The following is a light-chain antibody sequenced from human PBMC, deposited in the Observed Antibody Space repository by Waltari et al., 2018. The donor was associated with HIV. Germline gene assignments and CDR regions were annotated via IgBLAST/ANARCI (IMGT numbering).Light chain of an antibody. CDR1: QSVSSN. V-gene: IGKV3-15*01. CDR2: AAS. CDR3: QQYSSWPYT. Sequence: VMTQSPATLSVSPGERATLSCRASQSVSSNLAWYQQKPTQAPRLLIYAASTRATGIPARFSGSGSGTDFTLTISSLHSEDFAVYYCQQYSSWPYTFGQGTKLDIK. J-gene: IGKJ2*01.